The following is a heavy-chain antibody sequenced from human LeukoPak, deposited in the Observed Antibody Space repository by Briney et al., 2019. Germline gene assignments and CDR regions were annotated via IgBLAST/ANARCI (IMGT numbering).Heavy chain of an antibody. CDR2: IIPIFGTA. D-gene: IGHD4-17*01. CDR3: ARGVHYGGAIDY. J-gene: IGHJ4*02. Sequence: ASVKVSCKASGSTVSSNAISWVRQAPGQGLEWMGRIIPIFGTANYAQKFQGRVTITADKSTSTAYMELSSLRSEDTSVYYCARGVHYGGAIDYWGQGTLVTVSS. V-gene: IGHV1-69*06. CDR1: GSTVSSNA.